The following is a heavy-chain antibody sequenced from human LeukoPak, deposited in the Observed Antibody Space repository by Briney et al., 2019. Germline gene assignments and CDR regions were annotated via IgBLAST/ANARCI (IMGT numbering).Heavy chain of an antibody. D-gene: IGHD6-6*01. CDR3: ARSQDSSSSGPYYYYGMDV. J-gene: IGHJ6*02. Sequence: SETLSLTCTVFGGSISSYYWSWFRQPPGKGLEGIGYIYYSGRTNYNPSLKSRVTISVDTSKNQFSLKLGSVTAADTAVYYCARSQDSSSSGPYYYYGMDVWGQGTTVTVSS. CDR1: GGSISSYY. CDR2: IYYSGRT. V-gene: IGHV4-59*08.